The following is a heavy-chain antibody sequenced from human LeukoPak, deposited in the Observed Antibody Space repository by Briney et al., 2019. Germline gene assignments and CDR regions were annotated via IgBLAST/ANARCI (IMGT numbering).Heavy chain of an antibody. J-gene: IGHJ4*02. Sequence: GGSLRLSCAASGFTFSSYDMHWVRQATGKGLEWVSAIGTAGDTYYPGSVKGRFTISRENAKNSLYLQMNSLRAGDTAVYYCARSYSYGQFDYWGQGTLVPVSS. CDR3: ARSYSYGQFDY. V-gene: IGHV3-13*04. D-gene: IGHD5-18*01. CDR2: IGTAGDT. CDR1: GFTFSSYD.